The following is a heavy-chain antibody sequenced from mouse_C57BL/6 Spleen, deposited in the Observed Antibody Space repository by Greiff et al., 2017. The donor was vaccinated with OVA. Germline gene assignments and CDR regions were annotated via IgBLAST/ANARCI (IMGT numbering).Heavy chain of an antibody. CDR3: ARGNSNYDYYAMDY. Sequence: QVQLQPPWAELVKPGASVKMSCKASGYTFTSYWITWVKQRPGQGLEWIGDIYPGSGSTNYNEKFKSKATLTVDTSSSTAYLQLSSLTSEDSAVYYCARGNSNYDYYAMDYWGQGTSVTVSS. CDR2: IYPGSGST. J-gene: IGHJ4*01. CDR1: GYTFTSYW. D-gene: IGHD2-5*01. V-gene: IGHV1-55*01.